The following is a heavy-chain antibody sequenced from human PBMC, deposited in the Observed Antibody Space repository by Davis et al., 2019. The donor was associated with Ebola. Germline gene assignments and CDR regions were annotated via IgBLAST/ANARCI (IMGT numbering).Heavy chain of an antibody. CDR3: ARSGGGSYLGFDY. Sequence: ASVKVSCKASGYTFTSYGISWVRQAPGQGLEWMGWISAYNGNTNYAQKLQGRVTITRDTSASTAYMELSSLRSEDTAVYYCARSGGGSYLGFDYWGQGTLVTVSS. CDR1: GYTFTSYG. J-gene: IGHJ4*02. V-gene: IGHV1-18*01. D-gene: IGHD1-26*01. CDR2: ISAYNGNT.